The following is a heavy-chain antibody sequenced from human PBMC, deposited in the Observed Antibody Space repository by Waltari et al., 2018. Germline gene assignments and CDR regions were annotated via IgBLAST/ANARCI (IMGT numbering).Heavy chain of an antibody. CDR3: ARDSYDGSGNDAFDI. CDR1: GDSISRTSAA. Sequence: QVQLQQSGPGLVKPSQTLSLTCAISGDSISRTSAAWNWIRQSPSRGLEWLGGTYYRSTWYTDYAVSVKSRLTINPDTSKNQFALQLTSVTPEDKAVYYCARDSYDGSGNDAFDIWGQGTMVTVSS. D-gene: IGHD3-22*01. J-gene: IGHJ3*02. V-gene: IGHV6-1*01. CDR2: TYYRSTWYT.